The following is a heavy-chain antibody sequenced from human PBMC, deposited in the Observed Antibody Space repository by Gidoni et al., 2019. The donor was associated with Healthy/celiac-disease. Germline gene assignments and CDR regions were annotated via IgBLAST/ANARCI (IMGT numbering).Heavy chain of an antibody. CDR1: GGSISSYY. J-gene: IGHJ6*02. CDR2: IYYSGST. Sequence: QVQLQESGPGLVKPSETLSLTCTVSGGSISSYYWSWIRQPPGKGLEWIGYIYYSGSTNYNPSLKSRVTISVDTSKNQFSLKLSSVTAADTAVYYCARDVGYCSSTSCATRLYYYDYGMDVWGQGTTVTVSS. CDR3: ARDVGYCSSTSCATRLYYYDYGMDV. D-gene: IGHD2-2*01. V-gene: IGHV4-59*01.